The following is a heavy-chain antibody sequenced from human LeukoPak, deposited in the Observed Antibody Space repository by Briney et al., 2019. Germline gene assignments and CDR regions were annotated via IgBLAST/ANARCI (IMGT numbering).Heavy chain of an antibody. D-gene: IGHD2-15*01. Sequence: GGSLRLSCAASGLTFSSYAMSWVRQAPGKGLEWVSAISGSGGSTYYADSVKGRFTISRDNSKNTLYLQMNSLRAEDTAVYYCAREIVVVVAATRYYYYGMDVWGQGTTVTVS. CDR3: AREIVVVVAATRYYYYGMDV. V-gene: IGHV3-23*01. CDR1: GLTFSSYA. J-gene: IGHJ6*02. CDR2: ISGSGGST.